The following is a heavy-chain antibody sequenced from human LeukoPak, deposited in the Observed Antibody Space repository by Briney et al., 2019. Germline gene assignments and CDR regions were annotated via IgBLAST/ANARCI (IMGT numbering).Heavy chain of an antibody. CDR2: INPSGGST. D-gene: IGHD2-21*02. CDR1: GYTFTSYG. V-gene: IGHV1-46*01. CDR3: ARDGCGGGDCYSDY. J-gene: IGHJ4*02. Sequence: ASVKVSCKASGYTFTSYGISWVRQAPGQGLEWMGIINPSGGSTSYAQKFQGRVTMTRDTSTSTVYMELSSLRSEDTAVYYCARDGCGGGDCYSDYWGQGTLVTVSS.